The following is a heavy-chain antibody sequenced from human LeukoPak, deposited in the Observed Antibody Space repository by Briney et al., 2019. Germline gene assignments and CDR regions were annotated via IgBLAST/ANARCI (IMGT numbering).Heavy chain of an antibody. J-gene: IGHJ5*01. CDR2: INTADGNT. D-gene: IGHD6-13*01. V-gene: IGHV1-3*04. CDR1: GYTVTNHA. Sequence: GASVKVSCKASGYTVTNHAMHWVRQAPGQGLEWMGWINTADGNTKYSPKFQGRVTITRDTSGSIVYLGLSSLRSEDTAVYYRARPGASSPGNWFASWGQGTLVTVSS. CDR3: ARPGASSPGNWFAS.